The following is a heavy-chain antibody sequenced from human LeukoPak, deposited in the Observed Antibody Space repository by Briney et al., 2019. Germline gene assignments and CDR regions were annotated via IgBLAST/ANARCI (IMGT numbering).Heavy chain of an antibody. D-gene: IGHD2-2*01. J-gene: IGHJ6*03. CDR1: GYIFTKYG. CDR2: ISAYDGYT. CDR3: ARDRGYQLNYMDV. V-gene: IGHV1-18*01. Sequence: ASVKVSCKASGYIFTKYGFTWVRQAPGQGLEWMGWISAYDGYTNHAQRFQGRVTMTTDASTSTAYMELRSLRSDDTAVYYCARDRGYQLNYMDVWGKGTTVTVSS.